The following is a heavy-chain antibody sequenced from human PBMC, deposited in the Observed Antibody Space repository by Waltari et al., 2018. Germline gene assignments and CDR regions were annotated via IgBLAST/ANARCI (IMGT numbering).Heavy chain of an antibody. Sequence: HVQLVASGGGVVQPGGALTPPCAASAYTSPRCGMPWARPTPGKGLEWVALIGPDGSKKYYAVSMEGRLTISRDNSKNTLYLQMTSLRPEDAAVYYCARDVTTVGLQDWGQGALVTVSS. CDR1: AYTSPRCG. J-gene: IGHJ1*01. V-gene: IGHV3-30*02. D-gene: IGHD4-17*01. CDR2: IGPDGSKK. CDR3: ARDVTTVGLQD.